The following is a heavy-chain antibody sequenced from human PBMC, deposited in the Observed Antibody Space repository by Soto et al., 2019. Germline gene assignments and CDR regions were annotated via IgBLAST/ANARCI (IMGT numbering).Heavy chain of an antibody. J-gene: IGHJ4*02. CDR1: GYTLTELS. CDR3: ATVTTGTGPYYFDY. V-gene: IGHV1-24*01. Sequence: ASVKVSCKVSGYTLTELSMHWVRQAPGKGLEWMGGFDPEDGETIYAQKFQGRVTMTEDTSTDTAFMELSSLRSEDTAVYYCATVTTGTGPYYFDYWGQGNLVTVSS. D-gene: IGHD1-1*01. CDR2: FDPEDGET.